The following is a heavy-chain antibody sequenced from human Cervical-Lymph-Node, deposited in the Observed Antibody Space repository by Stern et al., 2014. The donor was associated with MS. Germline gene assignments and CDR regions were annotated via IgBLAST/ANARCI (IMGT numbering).Heavy chain of an antibody. Sequence: VQLVESGPGLVKPSQTLSLTCTVSGGSISSGRYYWSSIRQPAAQGLEEIGLIYPSGSTTYTPSHKSRVTISVDTSKNHFSLKLSSVTAADTAVYYCAREASGSNDYWGQGTLVTVSS. CDR3: AREASGSNDY. CDR2: IYPSGST. J-gene: IGHJ4*02. CDR1: GGSISSGRYY. V-gene: IGHV4-61*02. D-gene: IGHD3-10*01.